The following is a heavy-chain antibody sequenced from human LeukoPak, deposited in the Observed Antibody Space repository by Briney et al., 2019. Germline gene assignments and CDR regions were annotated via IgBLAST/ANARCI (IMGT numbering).Heavy chain of an antibody. V-gene: IGHV3-21*01. CDR2: ISSSSSYI. CDR1: GFTFSSYS. Sequence: GGSLRLSCAASGFTFSSYSMNWVRQAPGKGLEWVSSISSSSSYIYYADSVKGRFTISRDNAKNSLYLQMNSLRAEDTAVYYCARGPITMITSDYWGQGTLVTVSS. CDR3: ARGPITMITSDY. J-gene: IGHJ4*02. D-gene: IGHD3-22*01.